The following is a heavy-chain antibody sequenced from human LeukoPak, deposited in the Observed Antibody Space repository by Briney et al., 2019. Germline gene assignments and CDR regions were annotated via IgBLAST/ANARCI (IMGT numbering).Heavy chain of an antibody. CDR1: GGSISSYY. V-gene: IGHV4-59*08. D-gene: IGHD2-2*01. Sequence: PSETLSLTCTVSGGSISSYYWSWIRQPPGKGLEWIGYIYYSGSTNYNPSLKSRVTISVDTSKNQFSLKLSSVTAADTAVYYCASQDLGYCSTSCYVGPIDYWGQGTLVTVSS. J-gene: IGHJ4*02. CDR2: IYYSGST. CDR3: ASQDLGYCSTSCYVGPIDY.